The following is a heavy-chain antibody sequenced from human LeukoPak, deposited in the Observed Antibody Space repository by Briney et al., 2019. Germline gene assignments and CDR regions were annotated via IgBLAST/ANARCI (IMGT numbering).Heavy chain of an antibody. D-gene: IGHD6-19*01. J-gene: IGHJ4*02. V-gene: IGHV3-64*01. Sequence: GGSLRLSCVASGFMFSDYAVHWVRQAPGKGLEYVSAISTDGSSTFHANSVKGRFTISRDNSKNTLYLQMGSLRAEDMAVYYCARDRAYGSRGWFFDYYDYWGQGTLVTVSS. CDR2: ISTDGSST. CDR1: GFMFSDYA. CDR3: ARDRAYGSRGWFFDYYDY.